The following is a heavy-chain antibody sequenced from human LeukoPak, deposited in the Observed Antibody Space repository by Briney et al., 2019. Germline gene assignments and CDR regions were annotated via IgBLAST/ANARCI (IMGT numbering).Heavy chain of an antibody. V-gene: IGHV4-59*12. CDR2: IYYSGST. J-gene: IGHJ1*01. D-gene: IGHD6-19*01. CDR3: ARGVWAQWLAFGYFQH. Sequence: KPSETLSLTCTVSGGSISSYYWSWIRQPPGKGLEWIGYIYYSGSTNYNPSLKSRVTISVDTSKNQFSLKLSSVTAADTAVYYCARGVWAQWLAFGYFQHWGQGTLVTVSS. CDR1: GGSISSYY.